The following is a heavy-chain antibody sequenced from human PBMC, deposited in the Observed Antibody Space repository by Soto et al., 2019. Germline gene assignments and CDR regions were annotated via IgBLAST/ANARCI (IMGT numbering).Heavy chain of an antibody. CDR3: AADYSSLRGSAFDI. Sequence: SVKVSCKASGFTFTSSAVQWVRQARGQRLEWIGWIVVGSGNTNYAQKFQERVTITRDMSTSTAYMELSSLRSEDTAVYYCAADYSSLRGSAFDIWGQGTMVTCSS. D-gene: IGHD1-26*01. J-gene: IGHJ3*02. CDR2: IVVGSGNT. CDR1: GFTFTSSA. V-gene: IGHV1-58*01.